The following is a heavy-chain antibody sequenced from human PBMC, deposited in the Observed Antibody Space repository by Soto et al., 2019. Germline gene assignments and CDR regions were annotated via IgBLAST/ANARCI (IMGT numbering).Heavy chain of an antibody. D-gene: IGHD5-18*01. J-gene: IGHJ4*02. Sequence: GGSLRLSCAASGFTFSSYAMSWVRQAPGKGLEWVSAISGSGGSTYYADSVKGRFTISRDNSKNTLYLQMNSLRAEDTAVYYCAKDPRIQLWSYYFDYWGQGTLVTVSS. CDR3: AKDPRIQLWSYYFDY. V-gene: IGHV3-23*01. CDR2: ISGSGGST. CDR1: GFTFSSYA.